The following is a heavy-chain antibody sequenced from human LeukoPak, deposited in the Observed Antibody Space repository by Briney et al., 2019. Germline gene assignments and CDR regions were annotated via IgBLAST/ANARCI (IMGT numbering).Heavy chain of an antibody. CDR1: GGTFSSYA. V-gene: IGHV1-69*01. CDR2: IIPIFGTA. CDR3: ARDGSGGSYESGYFDY. J-gene: IGHJ4*02. D-gene: IGHD2-15*01. Sequence: ASVTVSCKASGGTFSSYAISWVRQAPGQGLEWMGGIIPIFGTANYAQKFQGRVTITADESTSTAYMELSSLRSEDTAVYYCARDGSGGSYESGYFDYWGQGTLVTVSS.